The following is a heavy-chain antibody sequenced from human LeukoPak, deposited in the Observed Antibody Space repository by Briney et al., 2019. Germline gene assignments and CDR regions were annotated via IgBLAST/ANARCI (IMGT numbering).Heavy chain of an antibody. CDR1: GFSFSIFA. CDR2: IGASGYST. CDR3: AKDPDYDSSGYSDY. J-gene: IGHJ4*02. Sequence: GGSLRLSCAASGFSFSIFAMNWARQAPGKGLEWVSGIGASGYSTYYADSVKGRFTISRDNSESTLYLQMNSLRAEDTAVYYCAKDPDYDSSGYSDYWGQGTLVTVSS. D-gene: IGHD3-22*01. V-gene: IGHV3-23*01.